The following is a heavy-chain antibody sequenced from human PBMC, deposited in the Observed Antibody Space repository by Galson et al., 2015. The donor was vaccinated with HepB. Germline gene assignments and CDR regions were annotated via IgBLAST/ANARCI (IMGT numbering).Heavy chain of an antibody. CDR2: ISTSSVTT. V-gene: IGHV3-48*02. CDR3: ARGATLNYAMDV. CDR1: GFTFRYYT. J-gene: IGHJ6*02. Sequence: SLRLSCAASGFTFRYYTMHWVRQAPGKGPEWVSSISTSSVTTYYADSMKGRLTISRDNAKNLLYLQMKSLRDDDTAVYYCARGATLNYAMDVWGQGTTVTVSS.